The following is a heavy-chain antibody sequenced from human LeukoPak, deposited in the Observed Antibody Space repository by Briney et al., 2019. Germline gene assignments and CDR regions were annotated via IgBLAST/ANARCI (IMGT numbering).Heavy chain of an antibody. D-gene: IGHD6-6*01. Sequence: GASVKVSCTASGYTFSGYDMNWVRQAPGKGLEWMAWINRDSGGTYYAETVKGRFTITRDSSISTAYMELSRLRSDDTAVYYCARDQGRDTPSSWYYGMDVWGEGTTVTVSS. V-gene: IGHV1-2*02. J-gene: IGHJ6*04. CDR2: INRDSGGT. CDR1: GYTFSGYD. CDR3: ARDQGRDTPSSWYYGMDV.